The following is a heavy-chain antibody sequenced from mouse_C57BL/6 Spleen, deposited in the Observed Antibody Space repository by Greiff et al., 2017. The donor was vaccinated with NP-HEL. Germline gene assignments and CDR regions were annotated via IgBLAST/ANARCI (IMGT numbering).Heavy chain of an antibody. J-gene: IGHJ3*01. V-gene: IGHV1-42*01. CDR2: INPSTGGT. D-gene: IGHD2-5*01. CDR3: ARGGYSNYGWFAY. Sequence: EVQLQESGPELVKPGASVKISCKASGYSFTGYYMNWVKQSPEKSLEWIGEINPSTGGTTYNQKFKAKATLTVDQSSSTASMQLKSLTSEDSAVYYCARGGYSNYGWFAYWGQGTLVTVSA. CDR1: GYSFTGYY.